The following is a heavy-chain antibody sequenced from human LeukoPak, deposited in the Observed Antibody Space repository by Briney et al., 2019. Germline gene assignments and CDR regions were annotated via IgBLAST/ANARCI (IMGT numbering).Heavy chain of an antibody. CDR3: AREAGTDYGGAPLDY. D-gene: IGHD4-17*01. CDR2: IYSGGST. CDR1: GFTVSSNY. Sequence: TGGSLRLSCAASGFTVSSNYMSWVRQAPGKGLEWVSVIYSGGSTYYADSVKGRFTISRDNSKNTLYLQMNSLRAEDTAVYYCAREAGTDYGGAPLDYWGQGTLVTVSS. J-gene: IGHJ4*02. V-gene: IGHV3-66*01.